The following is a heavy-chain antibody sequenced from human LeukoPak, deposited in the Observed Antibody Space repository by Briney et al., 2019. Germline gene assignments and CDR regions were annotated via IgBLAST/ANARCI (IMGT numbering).Heavy chain of an antibody. Sequence: SETLSLTCTVSGGSISSSSYYWGWIRQPPGKGLEWIGSIYYSGSTYYNPSLKSRVTISVDTSKNQFSLKLSSVTAADTAVYYCARLRASETVTTFGFLVARYYYYMDVWGKGTTVTISS. V-gene: IGHV4-39*01. J-gene: IGHJ6*03. D-gene: IGHD4-17*01. CDR1: GGSISSSSYY. CDR3: ARLRASETVTTFGFLVARYYYYMDV. CDR2: IYYSGST.